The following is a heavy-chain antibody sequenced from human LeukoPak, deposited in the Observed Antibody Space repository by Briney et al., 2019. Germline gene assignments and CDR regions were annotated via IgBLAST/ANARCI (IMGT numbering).Heavy chain of an antibody. CDR1: GFTFSSYD. J-gene: IGHJ4*02. CDR3: AKGGITRFDY. V-gene: IGHV3-30*02. D-gene: IGHD1-14*01. Sequence: AGGSLRLSCAASGFTFSSYDMHWVRQAPGKGLEWVAFIRYDGSNKYYADSVKGRFTISRDNSKNTLYLQMNSLRAEDTAVYYCAKGGITRFDYWGQGTLVTVSS. CDR2: IRYDGSNK.